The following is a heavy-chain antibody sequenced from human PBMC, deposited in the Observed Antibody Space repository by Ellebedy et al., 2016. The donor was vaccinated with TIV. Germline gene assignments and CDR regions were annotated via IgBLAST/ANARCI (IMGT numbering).Heavy chain of an antibody. J-gene: IGHJ6*02. V-gene: IGHV4-30-4*01. CDR1: GGSISSGDYY. Sequence: SETLSLTCTVSGGSISSGDYYWSWIRQPPGKGLEWIGYIYDSGSTYYNPSLKSRVTISVDTSNNQFSLKLSPVTAADTAVYYCARFPEDYFYGMDVWGQGTTVTVS. CDR2: IYDSGST. CDR3: ARFPEDYFYGMDV.